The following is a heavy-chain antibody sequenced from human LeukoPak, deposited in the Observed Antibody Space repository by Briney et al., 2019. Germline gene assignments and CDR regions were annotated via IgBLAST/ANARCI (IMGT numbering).Heavy chain of an antibody. Sequence: PGRSLRLSCAASGFTFSSYGMHWVRQAPDKGLEWVAVISYDGSKKYYVDSVKGRFTISRDNSKNTLYLQMNSLRAEDTAVYYCAKDPQQGYYGSGSYFQDFWGQGTLVTVSS. D-gene: IGHD3-10*01. CDR2: ISYDGSKK. V-gene: IGHV3-30*18. CDR1: GFTFSSYG. CDR3: AKDPQQGYYGSGSYFQDF. J-gene: IGHJ4*02.